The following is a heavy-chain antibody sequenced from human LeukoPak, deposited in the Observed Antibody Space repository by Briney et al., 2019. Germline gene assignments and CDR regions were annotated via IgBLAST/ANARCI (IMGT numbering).Heavy chain of an antibody. D-gene: IGHD1-26*01. V-gene: IGHV1-69*01. Sequence: SVKVSCKASGGTFSSYAISWVRQAPGQGLEWMGGIIPIFGTANYAQKFQGRVTITADESTSTAYMELSSLRSEDTAVYYCASRSGSYGYYFDYWGQGTLVTVSS. J-gene: IGHJ4*02. CDR1: GGTFSSYA. CDR2: IIPIFGTA. CDR3: ASRSGSYGYYFDY.